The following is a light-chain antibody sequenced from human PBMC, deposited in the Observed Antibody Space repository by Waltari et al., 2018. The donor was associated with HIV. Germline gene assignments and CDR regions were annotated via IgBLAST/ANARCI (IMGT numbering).Light chain of an antibody. CDR1: RSDIGAYDF. V-gene: IGLV2-8*01. CDR3: SSYGDSLKVL. Sequence: QSALTQPPPPSGSLGQSATISFTGSRSDIGAYDFVPWFQQHPHRAPKPLLYEVTRRPATVSDRFSGSRSGNTAFLTVAGLQPDDEATYFCSSYGDSLKVLFGGGTNVTVL. J-gene: IGLJ2*01. CDR2: EVT.